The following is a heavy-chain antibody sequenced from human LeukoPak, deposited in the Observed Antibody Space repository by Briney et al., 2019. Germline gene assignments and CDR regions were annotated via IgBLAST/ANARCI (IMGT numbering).Heavy chain of an antibody. D-gene: IGHD3-22*01. CDR3: AGVILPITMRSPAGY. V-gene: IGHV1-2*02. J-gene: IGHJ4*02. CDR1: GYTCTGYY. CDR2: IDPNNGGT. Sequence: ASVKVSCKASGYTCTGYYMHWVRLAPRQGLEWQGRIDPNNGGTNYAQQFQGRVTMITVASISTAYIEQIRPGSDATAVFYCAGVILPITMRSPAGYWGQGTLVTVSS.